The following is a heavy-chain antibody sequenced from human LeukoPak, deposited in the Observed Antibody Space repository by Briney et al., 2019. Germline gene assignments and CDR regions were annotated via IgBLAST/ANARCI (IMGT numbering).Heavy chain of an antibody. J-gene: IGHJ4*02. CDR2: INPSGGST. CDR1: GYTFTSYY. V-gene: IGHV1-46*03. CDR3: AREKWPVVIAIGEFDY. Sequence: ASVKVSCKASGYTFTSYYMHWVRQAPGQGLEWMGIINPSGGSTSYAQKFQGRVTMTRDTSTSTVYMELSSLRSEDTGVYYCAREKWPVVIAIGEFDYWGQGTLVTVSS. D-gene: IGHD2-21*01.